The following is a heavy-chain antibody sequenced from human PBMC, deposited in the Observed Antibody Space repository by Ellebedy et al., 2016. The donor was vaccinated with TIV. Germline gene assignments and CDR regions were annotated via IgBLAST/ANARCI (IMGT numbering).Heavy chain of an antibody. CDR3: ARVIVAMVGTTTQYNWFDP. V-gene: IGHV4-4*07. D-gene: IGHD2-15*01. CDR1: GDSISSYY. CDR2: IYSGDT. J-gene: IGHJ5*02. Sequence: SETLSLXXTVSGDSISSYYWSWIRQPAGKGLEWIGRIYSGDTKYNPSLESRVTMSLDTTKNQFSLKLTSVTAADTAVYYCARVIVAMVGTTTQYNWFDPWGQGTLVTVSS.